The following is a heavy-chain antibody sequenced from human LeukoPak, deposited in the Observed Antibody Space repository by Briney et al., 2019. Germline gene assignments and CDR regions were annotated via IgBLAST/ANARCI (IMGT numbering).Heavy chain of an antibody. Sequence: ASVKVSCKASGYTFTNNFMHWVRQAPGQGLEWMGIINPSGDNTWYAQKFQGRVTMTRDMATRTAYMELSSLRSEDTAVYYCARDNDSRDPPHFDYWGQGTLVTVSS. CDR3: ARDNDSRDPPHFDY. CDR1: GYTFTNNF. J-gene: IGHJ4*02. V-gene: IGHV1-46*01. D-gene: IGHD3-16*01. CDR2: INPSGDNT.